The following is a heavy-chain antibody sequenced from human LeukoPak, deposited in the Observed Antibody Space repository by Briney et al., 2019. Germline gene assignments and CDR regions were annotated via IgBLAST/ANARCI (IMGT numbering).Heavy chain of an antibody. J-gene: IGHJ4*02. D-gene: IGHD5-18*01. CDR2: ISSSSSYI. V-gene: IGHV3-21*01. Sequence: PGGSLRLSCAASGFTFSSYSMNWVRQAPGKGLEWVSSISSSSSYIYYADSVKGRFTISRDNAKNSLYLQMNSLRAEDTAVYYCARDGRVDTAMVTSDYWGQGTLVTVSS. CDR1: GFTFSSYS. CDR3: ARDGRVDTAMVTSDY.